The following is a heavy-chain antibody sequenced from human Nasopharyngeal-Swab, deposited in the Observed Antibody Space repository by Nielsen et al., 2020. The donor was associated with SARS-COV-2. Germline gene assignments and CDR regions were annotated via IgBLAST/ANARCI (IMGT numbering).Heavy chain of an antibody. CDR3: AKDRDSGDDSDDYYHYYGMDV. Sequence: GESLKISCAASGFTFSSYGMHWVRQAPGKGLEWVSSISSSSSYIYYADSVKGRFTISRDNAKNSLYLQMNSLRAEDTAIYYCAKDRDSGDDSDDYYHYYGMDVWGQGTTVTVSS. D-gene: IGHD5-12*01. CDR1: GFTFSSYG. CDR2: ISSSSSYI. V-gene: IGHV3-21*04. J-gene: IGHJ6*02.